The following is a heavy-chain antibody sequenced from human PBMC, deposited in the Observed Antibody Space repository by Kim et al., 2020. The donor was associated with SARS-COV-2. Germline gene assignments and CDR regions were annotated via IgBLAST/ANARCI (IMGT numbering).Heavy chain of an antibody. Sequence: GGSLRLSCAASGCTLSSYSMNWVRQAPGKGLEWVSYISSSSSTIYYADSVKGGFTISRDNAKNSLYLQMNSLRDEDTAVYYCASSLGDCSGGSCYSWFDPWGQGTLVTVSS. D-gene: IGHD2-15*01. CDR2: ISSSSSTI. CDR1: GCTLSSYS. J-gene: IGHJ5*02. V-gene: IGHV3-48*02. CDR3: ASSLGDCSGGSCYSWFDP.